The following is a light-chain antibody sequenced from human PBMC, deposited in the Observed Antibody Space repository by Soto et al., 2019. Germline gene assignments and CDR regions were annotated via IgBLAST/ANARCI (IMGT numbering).Light chain of an antibody. J-gene: IGLJ3*02. V-gene: IGLV2-14*01. CDR1: SGDIGSYDY. CDR2: EVS. Sequence: QSALTQPASVSGSPGQSITISCTGTSGDIGSYDYVSWYQQPPGKAPKLILYEVSNRPSGISNRFSGSKSGSMASLTISGLQSEDEADYYCASLDDSLNGWVFGGGTKLTVL. CDR3: ASLDDSLNGWV.